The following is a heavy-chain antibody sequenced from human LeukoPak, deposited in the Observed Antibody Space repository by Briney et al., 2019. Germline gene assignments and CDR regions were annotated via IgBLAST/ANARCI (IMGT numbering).Heavy chain of an antibody. CDR1: GFTFSNAW. CDR3: AKGGTSYYGSGSYYTDY. J-gene: IGHJ4*02. D-gene: IGHD3-10*01. Sequence: GGSLRLSCAASGFTFSNAWMSWVRQAPGRGLEWVGRIKSKTDGGTTDYAAPVKGRFTISRDDSKNTLYLQMNSLRAEDTAVYYCAKGGTSYYGSGSYYTDYWGQGTLVTVSS. V-gene: IGHV3-15*01. CDR2: IKSKTDGGTT.